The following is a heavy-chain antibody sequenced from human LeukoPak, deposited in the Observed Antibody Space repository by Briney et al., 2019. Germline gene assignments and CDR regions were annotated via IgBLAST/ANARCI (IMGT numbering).Heavy chain of an antibody. CDR1: GFTFNNAW. J-gene: IGHJ4*02. V-gene: IGHV3-7*05. CDR3: ARDPRWSYSEY. Sequence: PGGSLRLSCEASGFTFNNAWMSWARQAPGKGLEWVANIKPDGSEKHHVESVKGRFTISRDNAKNSLDLQMNSLRAEDTAVYYRARDPRWSYSEYWGQGTLVTVSS. CDR2: IKPDGSEK. D-gene: IGHD4-23*01.